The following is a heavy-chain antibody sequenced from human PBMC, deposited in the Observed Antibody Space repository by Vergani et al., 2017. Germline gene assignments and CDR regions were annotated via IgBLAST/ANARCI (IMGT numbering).Heavy chain of an antibody. Sequence: QLQLQESGPGLVKPSETLSLTCTVSGGSISSGSYYWGWIRQPPGKGLEWIGSIYYSGSTYYNPSLKSRVTISVDTSKNQFSLKLSSVTAADTAVYYCASDYGDYGFDDWGQGTLVTVSS. CDR2: IYYSGST. V-gene: IGHV4-39*01. CDR1: GGSISSGSYY. D-gene: IGHD4-17*01. J-gene: IGHJ4*02. CDR3: ASDYGDYGFDD.